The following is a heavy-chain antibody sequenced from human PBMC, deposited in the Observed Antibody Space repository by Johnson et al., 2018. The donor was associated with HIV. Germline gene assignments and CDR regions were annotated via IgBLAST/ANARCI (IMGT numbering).Heavy chain of an antibody. CDR2: VSWNNGTI. D-gene: IGHD3-16*01. CDR1: GLSFDDYA. J-gene: IGHJ3*01. V-gene: IGHV3-9*01. Sequence: VQLVESGGNLVQPGRSLRLSCAVSGLSFDDYALHWVRQAPGKGLEWVSGVSWNNGTIGYADSVMGRFTISRYNSKNTLYLQMNSLRAEDTAVYYCARVGASRFDAFHVWGQGTMVTVSS. CDR3: ARVGASRFDAFHV.